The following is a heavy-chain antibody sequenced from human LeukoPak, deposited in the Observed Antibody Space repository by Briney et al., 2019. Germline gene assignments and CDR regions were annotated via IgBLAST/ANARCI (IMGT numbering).Heavy chain of an antibody. Sequence: SETLSLTCAVYGLSCSGYYWIWIRQPPGKGLEWIGEINHSGSTNYNPSLKSRVTISVDTSKNQFSLTLRSVNAADTAVYYCARRRRGSRWYRENYYYMDVWGKGTTVTISS. CDR1: GLSCSGYY. D-gene: IGHD6-13*01. J-gene: IGHJ6*03. CDR3: ARRRRGSRWYRENYYYMDV. V-gene: IGHV4-34*01. CDR2: INHSGST.